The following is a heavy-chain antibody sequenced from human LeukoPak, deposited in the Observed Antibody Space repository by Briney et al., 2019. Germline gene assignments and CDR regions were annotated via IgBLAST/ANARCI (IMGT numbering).Heavy chain of an antibody. V-gene: IGHV4-59*05. CDR3: ASPRIQLDNWFDP. J-gene: IGHJ5*02. Sequence: PGGSLRLSCAASGFTFSSYNMNWVRQAPGKGLEWIGSIYYSGSTYYNPSLKSRVTISVDTSKNQFSLKLSSVTAADTAVYYCASPRIQLDNWFDPWGQGTLVTVSS. CDR1: GFTFSSYN. D-gene: IGHD5-18*01. CDR2: IYYSGST.